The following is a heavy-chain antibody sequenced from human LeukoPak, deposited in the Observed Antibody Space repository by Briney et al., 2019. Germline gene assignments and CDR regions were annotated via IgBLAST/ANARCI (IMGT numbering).Heavy chain of an antibody. D-gene: IGHD5-12*01. Sequence: SETLSLTCAVYGGSFGVYYWSWIRQPPGKGLEWIAEINHLGRTNYNPSLKSRATISIDTSKNQVFLKLSSVTAADTAVYYCARGSASGIYPIDYWGQGTLVTVSS. CDR1: GGSFGVYY. J-gene: IGHJ4*02. V-gene: IGHV4-34*01. CDR2: INHLGRT. CDR3: ARGSASGIYPIDY.